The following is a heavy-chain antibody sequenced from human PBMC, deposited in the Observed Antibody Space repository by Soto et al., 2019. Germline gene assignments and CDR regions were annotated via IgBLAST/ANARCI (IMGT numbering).Heavy chain of an antibody. CDR2: VYYTGST. Sequence: SETLSLTCSVSGGSISGSYWSWIRQSPGKGLEWLGYVYYTGSTNYGPSLRSRVSISVDTSKNEFSLRLSSVTAADTAVYFCARSVAVPGAHIDYWGQGTQVTVSS. CDR3: ARSVAVPGAHIDY. D-gene: IGHD6-19*01. J-gene: IGHJ4*02. CDR1: GGSISGSY. V-gene: IGHV4-59*01.